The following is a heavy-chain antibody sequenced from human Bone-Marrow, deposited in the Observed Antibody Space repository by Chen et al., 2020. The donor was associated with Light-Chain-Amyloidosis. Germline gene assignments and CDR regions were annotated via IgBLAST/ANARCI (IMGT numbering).Heavy chain of an antibody. Sequence: QLQLQASGPGMVKPSETLYLTCTVSGGSIRSYFWSWIRQSPGKGLEWIGYIYYDGSTHYNPSLKSRVTISQDTSKNQYSLKLNSVTAADTAIYYCARTSGPSHFDYWGQGTLVTVSS. D-gene: IGHD3-10*01. V-gene: IGHV4-59*01. CDR3: ARTSGPSHFDY. CDR2: IYYDGST. J-gene: IGHJ4*02. CDR1: GGSIRSYF.